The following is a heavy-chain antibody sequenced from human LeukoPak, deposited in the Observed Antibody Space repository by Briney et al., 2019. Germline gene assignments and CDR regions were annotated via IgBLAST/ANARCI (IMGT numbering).Heavy chain of an antibody. CDR2: IYTSGGT. Sequence: PSQTLSLTCTVSGGSISSGSYYWSRIRQPAGKGLEWIGRIYTSGGTNYNPSLKSRVTISVDTSKNQFSLKLSSVTAADTAVYYCAREWAHYYYDYWGQGTLVTVSS. J-gene: IGHJ4*02. CDR3: AREWAHYYYDY. CDR1: GGSISSGSYY. V-gene: IGHV4-61*02.